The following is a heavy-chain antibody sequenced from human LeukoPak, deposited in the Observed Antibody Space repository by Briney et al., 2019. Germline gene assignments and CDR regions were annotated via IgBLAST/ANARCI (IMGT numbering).Heavy chain of an antibody. CDR2: ISTSGDTT. CDR3: ARGGFLDY. Sequence: GGSLRLSCAASGFTFTSYAMSWVRQAPGKGLEWVSAISTSGDTTYDKDSVKGRFTISRDNSKNTLYLQMSSLRAEDTAVYYCARGGFLDYWGQGTLVTVSS. V-gene: IGHV3-23*01. D-gene: IGHD3-16*01. CDR1: GFTFTSYA. J-gene: IGHJ4*02.